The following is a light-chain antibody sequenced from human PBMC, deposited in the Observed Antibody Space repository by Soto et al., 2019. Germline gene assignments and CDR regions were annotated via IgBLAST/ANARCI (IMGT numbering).Light chain of an antibody. J-gene: IGKJ1*01. CDR1: QSVSSSY. CDR3: QQYGSSWWT. Sequence: EIVLTQSPGTLSLSPGERATLSCRASQSVSSSYLAWYQQKPGQAPRLLIYGASSRATGIPDRFSGSGSGTDFTLTISRLEPEDFAVYYRQQYGSSWWTFGQGTKVDIK. V-gene: IGKV3-20*01. CDR2: GAS.